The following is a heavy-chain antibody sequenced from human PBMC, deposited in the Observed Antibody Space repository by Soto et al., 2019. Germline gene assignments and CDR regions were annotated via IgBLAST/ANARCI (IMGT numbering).Heavy chain of an antibody. Sequence: SGPTLVNPTETLTLTCTFSGFSLTSPGMCVSWIRQSPGKALEWLALIERDDDDKYYSTSLKTRLSISKDTRKNQVVLTMANMEPADTATYYCARSIRGPRRFNGMDVWGQGTTVTVSS. J-gene: IGHJ6*02. D-gene: IGHD1-20*01. CDR1: GFSLTSPGMC. V-gene: IGHV2-70*13. CDR2: IERDDDDK. CDR3: ARSIRGPRRFNGMDV.